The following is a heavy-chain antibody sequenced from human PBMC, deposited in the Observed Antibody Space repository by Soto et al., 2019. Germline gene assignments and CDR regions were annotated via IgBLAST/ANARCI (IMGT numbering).Heavy chain of an antibody. CDR3: ARGRVGTAYFDY. CDR2: INPDNGDT. J-gene: IGHJ4*02. D-gene: IGHD2-21*02. V-gene: IGHV1-2*04. CDR1: GYRFIGYY. Sequence: ASVKVSCKASGYRFIGYYIHWVRQAPGQGLEWMGWINPDNGDTKYAQKFQGWVTVTRDTSISTAYMELSRLKSDDTAVYYCARGRVGTAYFDYWGQGALVTVSS.